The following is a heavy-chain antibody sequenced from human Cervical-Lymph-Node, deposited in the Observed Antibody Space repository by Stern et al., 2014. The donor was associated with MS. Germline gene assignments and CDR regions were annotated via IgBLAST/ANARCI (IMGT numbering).Heavy chain of an antibody. CDR3: ARATDL. J-gene: IGHJ5*02. CDR2: IYYRGNT. CDR1: GASITSYY. Sequence: QVQLQESGPGLLRPSETLSLTCTVSGASITSYYWSWIRQPPGKGLEWIGYIYYRGNTHYNASLKGRVAISIGSSKPQFSLRLSSVTAADTAVYYCARATDLWGQGTLVTVSS. V-gene: IGHV4-59*01.